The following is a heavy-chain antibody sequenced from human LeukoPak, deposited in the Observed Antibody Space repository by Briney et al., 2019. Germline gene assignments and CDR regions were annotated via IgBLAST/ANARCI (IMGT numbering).Heavy chain of an antibody. CDR1: GGTFSSYA. V-gene: IGHV1-69*01. CDR3: ARYRWWGGDHRPYWFDP. D-gene: IGHD2-21*02. CDR2: IIPIFGTA. J-gene: IGHJ5*02. Sequence: GSSVKVSCKASGGTFSSYAISWVRQAPGQGLGWMGGIIPIFGTANYAQKFQGRVTITADESTSTAYMELSSLRSEDTAVYYCARYRWWGGDHRPYWFDPWGQGTLVTVSS.